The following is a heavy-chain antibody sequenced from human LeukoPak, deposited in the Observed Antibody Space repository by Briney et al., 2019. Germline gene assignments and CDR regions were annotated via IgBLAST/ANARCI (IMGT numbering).Heavy chain of an antibody. CDR1: GGTFSSYA. D-gene: IGHD3-3*01. V-gene: IGHV1-69*01. CDR2: IIPIFGTA. Sequence: GSSVKVSCKASGGTFSSYAISWVRQAPGQGLEWMGGIIPIFGTANYAQKFQGRVTITADESTSTAYMELSSLRSEDTAVYYCARAVRGYDFWSGYLANWFDPWGQGTLVTVSS. J-gene: IGHJ5*02. CDR3: ARAVRGYDFWSGYLANWFDP.